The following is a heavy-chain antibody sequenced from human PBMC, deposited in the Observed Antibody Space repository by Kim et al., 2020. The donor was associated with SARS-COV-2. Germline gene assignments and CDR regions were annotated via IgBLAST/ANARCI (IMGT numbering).Heavy chain of an antibody. CDR1: GFTFSSYA. CDR3: AKDTPWVRFDWDYYYYGMDV. Sequence: GGSLRLSCAASGFTFSSYAMSWVRQAPGKGLEWVSAISGSGGSTYYADSVKGRFTISRDNSKNTLYLQMNSLRAEDTAVYYCAKDTPWVRFDWDYYYYGMDVWGQGTTVTVSS. J-gene: IGHJ6*02. V-gene: IGHV3-23*01. D-gene: IGHD3-9*01. CDR2: ISGSGGST.